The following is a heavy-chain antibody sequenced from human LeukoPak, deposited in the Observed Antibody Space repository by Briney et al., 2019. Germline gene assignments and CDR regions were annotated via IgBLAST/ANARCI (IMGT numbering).Heavy chain of an antibody. V-gene: IGHV3-48*01. J-gene: IGHJ3*02. CDR3: ARAKRNGFDI. CDR1: GFTFSSYS. CDR2: IRSSSSTI. Sequence: GGSLRLSCAASGFTFSSYSMNWVRQAPGTGLEWVSYIRSSSSTIYYADSVKGRFTISRDNAMNSLYLQMNSLRAEDTAVYYCARAKRNGFDIWGQGTMVTVSS.